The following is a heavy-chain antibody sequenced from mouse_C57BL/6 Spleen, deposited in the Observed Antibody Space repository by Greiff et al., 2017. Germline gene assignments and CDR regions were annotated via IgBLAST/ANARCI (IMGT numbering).Heavy chain of an antibody. J-gene: IGHJ1*03. CDR3: ARRGYLWYFDV. CDR2: ISYDGST. D-gene: IGHD5-1*01. V-gene: IGHV3-6*01. CDR1: GYSITSGYY. Sequence: ASGPGLVKPSQSLSLTCSVTGYSITSGYYWNWIRQFPGNKLEWMGYISYDGSTTYNPSLKNRISITRDTSKNQFFLKLNSVTSEDTATYYCARRGYLWYFDVWGTGTTVTVSS.